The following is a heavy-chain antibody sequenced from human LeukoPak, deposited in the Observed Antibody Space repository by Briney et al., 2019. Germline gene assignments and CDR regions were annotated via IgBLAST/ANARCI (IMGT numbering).Heavy chain of an antibody. J-gene: IGHJ4*02. Sequence: SETLSLTCAVYGGSFSGYYWSWIRQPPGKGLEWIGEINHSGSTNYNPSLKSRVTISVDTSKNQFSLKLSSVTAADTAVYYCARGDSSGPVDYWGQGTLVTVSS. D-gene: IGHD3-22*01. V-gene: IGHV4-34*01. CDR3: ARGDSSGPVDY. CDR2: INHSGST. CDR1: GGSFSGYY.